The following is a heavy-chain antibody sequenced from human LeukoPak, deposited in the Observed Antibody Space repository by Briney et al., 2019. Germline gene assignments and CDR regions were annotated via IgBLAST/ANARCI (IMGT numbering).Heavy chain of an antibody. CDR1: GFTFSSYG. D-gene: IGHD3-10*01. Sequence: GGSLRLSCAASGFTFSSYGMHWVREAPGKGLEWVAVIWYDGSNKYYADSVKGRFTISRDNSKNTLYLQMNSLRAEDMAVYYCARGTLWFGELSHIFDYWGQGTLDTVSS. V-gene: IGHV3-33*01. CDR3: ARGTLWFGELSHIFDY. CDR2: IWYDGSNK. J-gene: IGHJ4*02.